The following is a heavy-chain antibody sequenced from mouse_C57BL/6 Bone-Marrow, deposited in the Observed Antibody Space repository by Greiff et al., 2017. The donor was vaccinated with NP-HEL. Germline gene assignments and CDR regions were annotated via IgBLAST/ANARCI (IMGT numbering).Heavy chain of an antibody. D-gene: IGHD2-10*01. CDR3: ARPSYRPDWYFDV. J-gene: IGHJ1*03. Sequence: QVQLQQSGPELVKPGASVTISCKASGYAFSSSWMNWVKQRPGKGLEWIGRIYPGDGDTNYNGKFKGKATLTADKSSSTAYMQLSSLTSEDSAVYFCARPSYRPDWYFDVWGTGTTVTVSS. V-gene: IGHV1-82*01. CDR2: IYPGDGDT. CDR1: GYAFSSSW.